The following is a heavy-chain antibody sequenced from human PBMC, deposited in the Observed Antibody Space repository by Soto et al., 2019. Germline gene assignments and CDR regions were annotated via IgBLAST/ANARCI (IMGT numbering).Heavy chain of an antibody. J-gene: IGHJ5*02. D-gene: IGHD6-19*01. CDR3: AREMLAVAGTGMGFGYWIDP. CDR2: IYYSGST. Sequence: SETLSLTCTVSGGSISSYYWSWIRQPPGKGLEWIGYIYYSGSTNYNPSLKSRVTISVDTSKNQFSLKLSSVTAADTAVYYCAREMLAVAGTGMGFGYWIDPWGQGTLVTVST. V-gene: IGHV4-59*01. CDR1: GGSISSYY.